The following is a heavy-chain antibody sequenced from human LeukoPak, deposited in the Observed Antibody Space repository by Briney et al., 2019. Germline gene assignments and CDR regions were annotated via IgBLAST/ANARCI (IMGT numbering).Heavy chain of an antibody. CDR3: ARDRYGDYTLDY. V-gene: IGHV4-61*02. Sequence: PSETLSLTCTVSGGSISSGSYFWSWIRQPAGKGLEWIGRIYTSGSTNYNPSLKSRVTISVDTSKNQFSLKLSSVTAADTAVYYCARDRYGDYTLDYWGQGTLVTVSS. CDR1: GGSISSGSYF. D-gene: IGHD4-17*01. J-gene: IGHJ4*02. CDR2: IYTSGST.